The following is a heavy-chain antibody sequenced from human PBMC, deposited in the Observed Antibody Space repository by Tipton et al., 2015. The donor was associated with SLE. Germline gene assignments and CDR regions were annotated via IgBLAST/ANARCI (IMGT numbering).Heavy chain of an antibody. CDR2: INPSGGST. CDR3: ARAVTTGPDAFDI. V-gene: IGHV1-46*01. J-gene: IGHJ3*02. D-gene: IGHD4-17*01. CDR1: GYTFTSYY. Sequence: QSGPEVKKPGALVKVSCKASGYTFTSYYMHWVRQAPGQGLEWMGIINPSGGSTTYAQKFQGRVAMTRDTSTSTVYMELSSLRSEDTAVYYCARAVTTGPDAFDIWGQGTMVTVSS.